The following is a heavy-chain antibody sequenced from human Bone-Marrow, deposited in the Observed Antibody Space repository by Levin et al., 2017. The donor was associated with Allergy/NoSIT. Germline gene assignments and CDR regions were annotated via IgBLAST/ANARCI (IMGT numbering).Heavy chain of an antibody. CDR2: IDWEDDK. CDR3: ERIGQTLTMGDYFDF. V-gene: IGHV2-70*17. Sequence: SGPTLVKPTQTLTLTCTFSGFSLTTTGMCVTWMRQPPGKALEWLGRIDWEDDKFYNKSLQTRISISKDTSRNQVVLTMTNVDPSDTATYYCERIGQTLTMGDYFDFWGQGTLVTVSS. CDR1: GFSLTTTGMC. D-gene: IGHD3-16*01. J-gene: IGHJ4*02.